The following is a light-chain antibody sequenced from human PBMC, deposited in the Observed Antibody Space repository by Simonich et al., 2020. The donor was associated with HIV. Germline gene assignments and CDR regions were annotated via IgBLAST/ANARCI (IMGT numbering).Light chain of an antibody. J-gene: IGLJ3*02. V-gene: IGLV2-14*03. CDR1: SSDVGDFHY. CDR2: VVN. CDR3: SSHTTSRPWV. Sequence: QSALTQPASVSGSPGQSITISCSGTSSDVGDFHYCSWYQQPPGKAPKLIIYVVNNRPPGVSNRFSGSKSGNTASLTISGLQAEDEADYFCSSHTTSRPWVFGGGTKLTVL.